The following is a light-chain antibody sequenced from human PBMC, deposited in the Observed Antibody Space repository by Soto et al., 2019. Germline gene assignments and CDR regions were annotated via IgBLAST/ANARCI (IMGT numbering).Light chain of an antibody. CDR1: QSVSSN. CDR3: KQYSNWYGT. CDR2: GAS. V-gene: IGKV3-15*01. J-gene: IGKJ1*01. Sequence: EIVMTQSPATLSVSPGERATLSCRASQSVSSNLAWYQQKPGQAPRLLIYGASTRATGIPARFSGSGSGTELTLTISSLQSEDFAVYYCKQYSNWYGTFGQGTKVEIK.